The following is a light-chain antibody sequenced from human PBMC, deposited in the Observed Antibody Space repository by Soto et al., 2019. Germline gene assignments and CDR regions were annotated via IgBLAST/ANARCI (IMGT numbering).Light chain of an antibody. V-gene: IGLV2-14*01. CDR2: DVS. J-gene: IGLJ1*01. CDR1: SSDVGGYKY. Sequence: QSALTQPASVSGSPGQSIAISCTGTSSDVGGYKYVSWYQQHPGKAPKLMIYDVSNRPSGVSNRFSGSKSGNTASLTISGLQAEDEADYYCSSYTRSTIYVFGSGTKLTVL. CDR3: SSYTRSTIYV.